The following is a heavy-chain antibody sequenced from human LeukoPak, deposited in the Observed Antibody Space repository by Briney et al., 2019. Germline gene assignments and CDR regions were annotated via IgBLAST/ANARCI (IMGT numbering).Heavy chain of an antibody. CDR1: GFSLSTPEMC. CDR3: ARMTPDSPSFDY. J-gene: IGHJ4*02. D-gene: IGHD2-15*01. CDR2: IDWDDDK. Sequence: RGSGPTLVNPTQTLTLTCTFSGFSLSTPEMCVTWIRQPPGKALEWLARIDWDDDKFYSPSLRTRLTISKDTPKTQVVLRTTNMDPVDTGTYYCARMTPDSPSFDYWGQGALITVSS. V-gene: IGHV2-70*17.